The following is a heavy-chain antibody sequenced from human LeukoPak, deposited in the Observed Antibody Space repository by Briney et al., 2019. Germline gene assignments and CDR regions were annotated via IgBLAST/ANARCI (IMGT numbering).Heavy chain of an antibody. CDR3: ARNRGWQQLVRDWFDP. CDR1: GYTFTNYA. CDR2: ISGYNGNT. Sequence: ASVKVSCKASGYTFTNYAISWVRQAPGQGLEWMGWISGYNGNTNYAQKLQGRVTMTTDTSTSTAYMELRSLRSDDTAVYYCARNRGWQQLVRDWFDPWGQGTLVTVSS. V-gene: IGHV1-18*01. J-gene: IGHJ5*02. D-gene: IGHD6-13*01.